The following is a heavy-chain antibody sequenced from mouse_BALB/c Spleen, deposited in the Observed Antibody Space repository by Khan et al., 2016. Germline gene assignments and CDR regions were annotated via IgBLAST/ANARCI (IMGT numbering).Heavy chain of an antibody. CDR3: ARGSSGYDY. D-gene: IGHD3-1*01. CDR1: GYTFTNYG. Sequence: QIQLVQSGPELKKPGETVKMSCKASGYTFTNYGMNWVKQAPGKGLKWMGWINTYTGEPTYADDFKGRFAFSLETSASTAYLQINNLKNEDTATYFCARGSSGYDYWGQGTTLTVSS. CDR2: INTYTGEP. V-gene: IGHV9-3-1*01. J-gene: IGHJ2*01.